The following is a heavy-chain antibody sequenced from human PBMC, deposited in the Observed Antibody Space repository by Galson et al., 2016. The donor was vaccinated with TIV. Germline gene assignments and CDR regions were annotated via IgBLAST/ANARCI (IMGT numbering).Heavy chain of an antibody. CDR2: VYYDGTM. J-gene: IGHJ4*02. CDR1: GGSINDTKYF. D-gene: IGHD3-10*01. Sequence: ETLSLTCNVSGGSINDTKYFWGWVRQPPGKGLEWIGTVYYDGTMYYNPSLKSRVIPSVDRTRNHFSLMLTSVTASDTAVYYWARHGEWRLHYFDYWGQGTLVTVSS. CDR3: ARHGEWRLHYFDY. V-gene: IGHV4-39*01.